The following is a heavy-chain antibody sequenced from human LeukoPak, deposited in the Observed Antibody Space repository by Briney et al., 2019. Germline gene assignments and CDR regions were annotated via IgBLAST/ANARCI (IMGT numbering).Heavy chain of an antibody. Sequence: SETPSLTCAVYGGSFSGYYWSWIRQPPGKGLEWIGEINHSGSTNYNPSLKSRVTISVDTSKNQFSLKLSSVTAADTAVYYCARGARPTTPGYWGQGTLVTVSS. CDR3: ARGARPTTPGY. CDR1: GGSFSGYY. V-gene: IGHV4-34*01. D-gene: IGHD4-17*01. J-gene: IGHJ4*02. CDR2: INHSGST.